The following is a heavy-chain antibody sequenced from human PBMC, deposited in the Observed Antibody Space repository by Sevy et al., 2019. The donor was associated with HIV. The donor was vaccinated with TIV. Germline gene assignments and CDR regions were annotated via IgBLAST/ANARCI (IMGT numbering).Heavy chain of an antibody. V-gene: IGHV1-69*06. Sequence: ASVKVSCKASGGTFSSYAISWVRQAPGQGLEWMGGIIPIFGTANYAQKFQGRVTITADKSTSTAYMELSSLRSEDTAVYYCASGMHYYDSSGYYPFDYWGQGTVVTVSS. CDR2: IIPIFGTA. J-gene: IGHJ4*02. D-gene: IGHD3-22*01. CDR1: GGTFSSYA. CDR3: ASGMHYYDSSGYYPFDY.